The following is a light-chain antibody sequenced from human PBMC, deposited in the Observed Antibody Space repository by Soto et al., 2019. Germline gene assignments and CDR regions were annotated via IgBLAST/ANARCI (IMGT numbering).Light chain of an antibody. Sequence: QSALTQPASVSGSPGQSITISCTGTSSDVGGYNYVSWYQQHPGKAPKLMIYEVSNRPSGVSHRFSGSKSGNTASLTISGLQAEDEADYYCSSYTSSSTPWVFGTGTKVT. CDR2: EVS. CDR3: SSYTSSSTPWV. CDR1: SSDVGGYNY. J-gene: IGLJ1*01. V-gene: IGLV2-14*01.